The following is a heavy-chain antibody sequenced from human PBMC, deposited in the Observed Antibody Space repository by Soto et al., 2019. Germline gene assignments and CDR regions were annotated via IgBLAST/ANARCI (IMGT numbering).Heavy chain of an antibody. CDR3: ARRLKDSSSWLQYYFDY. Sequence: PGESLKISCKGSGYSFTSYWISWVRQMPGKGLEWMGRIDPSDSYTNYSPSFQGHVTISADKSISTAYLQWSSLKASDTAVYYCARRLKDSSSWLQYYFDYWGQGTLVTVSS. J-gene: IGHJ4*02. D-gene: IGHD6-13*01. CDR1: GYSFTSYW. CDR2: IDPSDSYT. V-gene: IGHV5-10-1*01.